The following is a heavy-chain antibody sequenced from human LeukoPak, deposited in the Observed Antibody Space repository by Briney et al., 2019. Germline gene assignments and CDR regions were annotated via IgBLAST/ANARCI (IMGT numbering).Heavy chain of an antibody. D-gene: IGHD5-18*01. CDR1: GGSISNYY. J-gene: IGHJ4*02. CDR2: IYYSGST. CDR3: ARLPGSSHGYYFVY. V-gene: IGHV4-59*08. Sequence: SETLSLTCTVSGGSISNYYWSSIRQPPGKGLEWIGYIYYSGSTNYNPSLKSRVTISVDTSKNQLSLNLTSVTAADTAIYYCARLPGSSHGYYFVYWGQGTLVTVSS.